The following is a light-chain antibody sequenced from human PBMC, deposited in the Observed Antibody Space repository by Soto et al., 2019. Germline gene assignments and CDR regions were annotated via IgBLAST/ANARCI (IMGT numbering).Light chain of an antibody. Sequence: QSVLTQPPSASWTPGQRVSLSCSGSSSNIGSNTVNWYQQVPGTAPKLLIYTNDQRPSGVPDRFFGSKSGTSASLAISGLQSEDEADYYCAAWDDSLNGPVFGGGTKLTVL. V-gene: IGLV1-44*01. J-gene: IGLJ2*01. CDR2: TND. CDR3: AAWDDSLNGPV. CDR1: SSNIGSNT.